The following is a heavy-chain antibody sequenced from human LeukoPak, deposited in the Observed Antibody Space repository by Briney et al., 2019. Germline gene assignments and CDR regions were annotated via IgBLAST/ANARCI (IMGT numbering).Heavy chain of an antibody. J-gene: IGHJ4*02. CDR1: GGSISSHY. Sequence: SETLSLTCTVSGGSISSHYWSWIRQPPGKGLEWIGYIYYSGSTNYNPSLKSRVTISVDTSMNQFSLKLSSVTAADTAVYYCARGTGLTTFDYWGQGTLVTVSS. D-gene: IGHD4-11*01. CDR3: ARGTGLTTFDY. CDR2: IYYSGST. V-gene: IGHV4-59*11.